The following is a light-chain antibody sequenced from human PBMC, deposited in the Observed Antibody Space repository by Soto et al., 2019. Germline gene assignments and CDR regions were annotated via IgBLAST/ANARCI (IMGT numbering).Light chain of an antibody. CDR1: QSVSSSY. Sequence: EIVLTQSPVTLSLSPGERATLSCRASQSVSSSYLAWYQQKPGQAPRLLIHGASSRATGIPDRFSGSGSGTDFTLTISRLEPEDFVVYYCQQYGSSPRTFGQGTKVDIK. J-gene: IGKJ1*01. CDR2: GAS. V-gene: IGKV3-20*01. CDR3: QQYGSSPRT.